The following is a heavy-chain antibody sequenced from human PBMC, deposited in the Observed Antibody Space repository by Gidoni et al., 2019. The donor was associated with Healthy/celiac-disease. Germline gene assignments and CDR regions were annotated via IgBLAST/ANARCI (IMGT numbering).Heavy chain of an antibody. Sequence: QVQLVESGGGLVKPGGSLRLSCAASGFTFSDYYMRWIRQAPGKGLEWVSYIRSSGSTIYYAEAVKGRFTISRDNAKNSLYLQMNSLRAEDTAVYYCARAGNYDFWSGYPDWYFDLWGRGTLVTVSS. CDR2: IRSSGSTI. V-gene: IGHV3-11*01. D-gene: IGHD3-3*01. CDR3: ARAGNYDFWSGYPDWYFDL. J-gene: IGHJ2*01. CDR1: GFTFSDYY.